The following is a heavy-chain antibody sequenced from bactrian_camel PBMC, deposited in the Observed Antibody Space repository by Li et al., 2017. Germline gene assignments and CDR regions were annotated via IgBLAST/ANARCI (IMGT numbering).Heavy chain of an antibody. CDR1: GYTDDGHC. V-gene: IGHV3S53*01. D-gene: IGHD2*01. CDR2: IGSDRAT. Sequence: VQLVESGGGSVRAGTSLTLTCVTSGYTDDGHCMGWFRQVPGKQREKVALIGSDRATHYSQSVKGRFTISRDNANNTVNLMMNSLKPEDTAMYYCAANFGPYCSGPYLARRANFLGQGTQVTVS. J-gene: IGHJ4*01.